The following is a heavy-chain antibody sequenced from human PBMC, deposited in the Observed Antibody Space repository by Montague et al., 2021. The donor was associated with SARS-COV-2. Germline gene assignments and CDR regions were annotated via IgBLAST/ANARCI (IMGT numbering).Heavy chain of an antibody. CDR2: IDWDDDK. CDR1: GFSLTTSGVG. D-gene: IGHD1-26*01. Sequence: PALVKPTQTLTLTCTFSGFSLTTSGVGVGWIRQPPGKALEWLARIDWDDDKYYSTSLKTRLTISKDTSKNQVVLTMTNTDPVDTATYYCARMSAGATIAFDYWGQGTLVTVSS. CDR3: ARMSAGATIAFDY. V-gene: IGHV2-70*11. J-gene: IGHJ4*02.